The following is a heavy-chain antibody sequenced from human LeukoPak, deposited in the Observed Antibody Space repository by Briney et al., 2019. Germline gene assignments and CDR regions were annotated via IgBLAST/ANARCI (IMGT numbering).Heavy chain of an antibody. J-gene: IGHJ4*02. Sequence: PGGSLRLSCAASGLTFSSYAMSWVRQAPGKGLEWVSAISGSSGHTYYADSVKGRFTISRDNSKNTLYLQMNSLRAEDTAIYYCAKSGRDPYYFDYWGQGTLVTVSS. CDR2: ISGSSGHT. V-gene: IGHV3-23*01. CDR3: AKSGRDPYYFDY. CDR1: GLTFSSYA. D-gene: IGHD3-10*01.